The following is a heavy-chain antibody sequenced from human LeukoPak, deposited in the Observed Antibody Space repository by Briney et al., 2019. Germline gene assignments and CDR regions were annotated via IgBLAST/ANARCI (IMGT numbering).Heavy chain of an antibody. Sequence: PSETLSLTCTVSGGSISSYYWSWIRQPPGKGLEWIGYIHYSGSSNYNPSLKSRVTISVDTSKNQFSLNLRSVTAADTAVYYRARDSSGYRRGSFDYWGQGTLVTVSS. CDR3: ARDSSGYRRGSFDY. V-gene: IGHV4-59*01. D-gene: IGHD3-22*01. CDR1: GGSISSYY. J-gene: IGHJ4*02. CDR2: IHYSGSS.